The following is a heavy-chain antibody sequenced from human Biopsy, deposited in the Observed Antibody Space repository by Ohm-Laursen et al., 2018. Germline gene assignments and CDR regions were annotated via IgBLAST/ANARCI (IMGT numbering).Heavy chain of an antibody. Sequence: SDTLSLTCPVSGGSISSGSNYWAWIRQPPGKGLEWIGSVYHSGTTYYSPSLKSRVTISVDTSKNQLSLKVTSVTAADTAAYYCARHDGSGPFALDSWGQGALVTVSS. CDR3: ARHDGSGPFALDS. J-gene: IGHJ4*02. CDR1: GGSISSGSNY. CDR2: VYHSGTT. D-gene: IGHD6-19*01. V-gene: IGHV4-39*01.